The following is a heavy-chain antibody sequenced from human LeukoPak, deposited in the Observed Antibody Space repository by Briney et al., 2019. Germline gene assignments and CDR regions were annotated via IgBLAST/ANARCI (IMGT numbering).Heavy chain of an antibody. CDR3: AKDGYSSNWYYFDY. D-gene: IGHD6-13*01. Sequence: GGSLRLSCAASGFTFDDYAMHWVRQAPGKGLEWVSGISWNSGTIGYADSVKGRFTISRDNAKNSLYLQMNSLRAEDMALYYCAKDGYSSNWYYFDYWGQGTLVTVSS. CDR1: GFTFDDYA. CDR2: ISWNSGTI. J-gene: IGHJ4*02. V-gene: IGHV3-9*03.